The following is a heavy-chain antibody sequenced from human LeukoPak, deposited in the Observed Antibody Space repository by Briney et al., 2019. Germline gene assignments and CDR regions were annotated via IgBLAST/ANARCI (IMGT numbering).Heavy chain of an antibody. CDR3: TGERVESGFDI. D-gene: IGHD1-26*01. J-gene: IGHJ3*02. Sequence: PGGSLRLSCAASGFTFSNYWIHWVRQAPGKGLEGVANINQDGSTEQYVGSLKGRFTIFRDNAKNSLYLQMNSLRVDDTAVYYCTGERVESGFDIWGQGTLVTVSS. CDR2: INQDGSTE. CDR1: GFTFSNYW. V-gene: IGHV3-7*01.